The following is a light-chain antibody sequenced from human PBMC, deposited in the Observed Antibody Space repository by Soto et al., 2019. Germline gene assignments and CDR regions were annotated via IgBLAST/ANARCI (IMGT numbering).Light chain of an antibody. CDR2: DAS. V-gene: IGKV1-5*01. CDR3: QQYSGYWT. J-gene: IGKJ1*01. Sequence: DIQMTQSPSTLSASVGDRVTITCRASQTISTWLAWYQQKPGKAPKLLMYDASRLESGVPSTFSGSGSGTEFTLTISSLQPDDVATYYGQQYSGYWTFGQGTKVDIK. CDR1: QTISTW.